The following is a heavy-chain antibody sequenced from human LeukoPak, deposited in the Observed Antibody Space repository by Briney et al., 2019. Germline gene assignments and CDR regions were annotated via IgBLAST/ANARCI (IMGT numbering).Heavy chain of an antibody. D-gene: IGHD1-26*01. CDR2: IFYSGST. V-gene: IGHV4-39*07. CDR1: SGSISTSNYY. J-gene: IGHJ6*03. Sequence: SETLSLTCTVSSGSISTSNYYWGWVRQPPGKALEWIGNIFYSGSTYYSPSLKSRVTISLDTSRNQFSLKLNSVTAADTAVYYCARVPARQGATGYYYYYMDVWGKGTTVTVSS. CDR3: ARVPARQGATGYYYYYMDV.